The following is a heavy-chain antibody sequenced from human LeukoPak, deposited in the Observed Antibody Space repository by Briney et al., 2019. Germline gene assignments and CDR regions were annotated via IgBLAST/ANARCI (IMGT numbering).Heavy chain of an antibody. CDR3: ARGVFSHGSGRSYGMDV. CDR2: IGGSGSNI. D-gene: IGHD3-10*01. Sequence: GGSLRLSCAASGFIFSDYYLIWIRQAPGKGLERVSHIGGSGSNIYYADSVKGRFTISRDNAKNSLYLQMNSLRVEDTAVYYCARGVFSHGSGRSYGMDVWGQGTTVTVSS. V-gene: IGHV3-11*01. CDR1: GFIFSDYY. J-gene: IGHJ6*02.